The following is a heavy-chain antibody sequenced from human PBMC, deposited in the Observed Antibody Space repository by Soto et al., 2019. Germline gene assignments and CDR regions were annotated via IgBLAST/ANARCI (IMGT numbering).Heavy chain of an antibody. CDR2: MNPNSGNT. CDR3: AVSGYSYEIDY. D-gene: IGHD5-18*01. CDR1: GYTFTNYG. Sequence: ASVKVSCKASGYTFTNYGFSWVRQAPGQGLEWMGWMNPNSGNTGYAQKFQGRVTMTRNTSISTAYMELSSLRSEDTAVYYCAVSGYSYEIDYWGQGTLVTVSS. J-gene: IGHJ4*02. V-gene: IGHV1-8*01.